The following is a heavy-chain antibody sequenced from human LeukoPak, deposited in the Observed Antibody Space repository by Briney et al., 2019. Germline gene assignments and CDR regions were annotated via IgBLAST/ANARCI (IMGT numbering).Heavy chain of an antibody. Sequence: PGGSLRLSCAASGFTFSSNAIHWVRQAPGKGLEWVAVISYDGSSKYYADSVKGRFTISRGNSKNTLYLQMNSLRAEDTAVYYCARGEFDSVGYYPDYWGQGTLVTVSS. D-gene: IGHD3-22*01. J-gene: IGHJ4*02. CDR3: ARGEFDSVGYYPDY. CDR1: GFTFSSNA. V-gene: IGHV3-30-3*01. CDR2: ISYDGSSK.